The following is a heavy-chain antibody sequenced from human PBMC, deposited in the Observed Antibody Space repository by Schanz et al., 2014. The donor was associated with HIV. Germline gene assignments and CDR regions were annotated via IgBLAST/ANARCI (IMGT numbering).Heavy chain of an antibody. CDR3: ARDKSNLGMDS. CDR2: ISESGGRS. J-gene: IGHJ5*01. V-gene: IGHV3-23*01. CDR1: GFTFNNYA. Sequence: EVQLLDSGGGLVQPGGSLRLSCVASGFTFNNYAMTWVRQAPGKGLEWVSSISESGGRSYYADSVNGRFTISRDNSKNTLYLQMTTLRTDDTAVYYCARDKSNLGMDSWGQGTLVTVSS.